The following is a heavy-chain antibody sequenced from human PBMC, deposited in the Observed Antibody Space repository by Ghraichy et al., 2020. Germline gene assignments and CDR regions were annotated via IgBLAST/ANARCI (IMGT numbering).Heavy chain of an antibody. D-gene: IGHD5-18*01. CDR1: GGSISSYY. J-gene: IGHJ5*02. CDR3: ARGGGSSMVTWFDP. V-gene: IGHV4-59*08. Sequence: SETLSLTCTVSGGSISSYYWSWIRQPPGKGLEWIGYIYYSGSTNYNPSLKSRVTISVDTSKNQFSLKLNSVTAADTAVYYCARGGGSSMVTWFDPWGQGTLVTVSS. CDR2: IYYSGST.